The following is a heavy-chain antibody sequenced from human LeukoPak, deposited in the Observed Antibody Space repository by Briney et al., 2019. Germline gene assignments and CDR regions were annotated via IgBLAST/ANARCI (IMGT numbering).Heavy chain of an antibody. D-gene: IGHD3-10*01. Sequence: KTSETLSLXCTVSGGSISSYYWNWIRQPPGKGLEWIGSVYYSGSTNYNPSLKSRVTISVDTSKNQFSLKLSSVTAADTAVYYCARSQTERITMVRGIIGASDIWGQGTMVTVSS. V-gene: IGHV4-59*01. CDR1: GGSISSYY. CDR3: ARSQTERITMVRGIIGASDI. J-gene: IGHJ3*02. CDR2: VYYSGST.